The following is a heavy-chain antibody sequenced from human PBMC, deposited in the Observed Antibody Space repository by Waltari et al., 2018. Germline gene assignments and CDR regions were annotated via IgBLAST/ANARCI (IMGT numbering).Heavy chain of an antibody. J-gene: IGHJ6*02. CDR3: ARDDILTGYYRGIDYYYGMDV. CDR1: GCSISSYY. D-gene: IGHD3-9*01. V-gene: IGHV4-59*01. CDR2: IYYSGST. Sequence: QVQLQESGPGLVKPSETLSLTCPVSGCSISSYYLRWIRPPPGEGREWIGDIYYSGSTNYNPSLKSRVTISVDTSKNQFSLKLSSVTAADTAVYYCARDDILTGYYRGIDYYYGMDVWGQGTTVTVSS.